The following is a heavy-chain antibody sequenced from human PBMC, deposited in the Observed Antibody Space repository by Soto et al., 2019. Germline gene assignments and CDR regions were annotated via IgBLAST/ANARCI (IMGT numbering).Heavy chain of an antibody. CDR1: GYTLTELS. J-gene: IGHJ6*02. V-gene: IGHV1-24*01. Sequence: ASVKVSCKVSGYTLTELSMHWVRRAPGKGLEWMGGFDPEDGETIYAQKFQGRVTMTEDTSTDTAYMALSSLRSEDTAVYYCATGLDCSSTSCYALPYGMDVWGQGTTVTVSS. CDR2: FDPEDGET. CDR3: ATGLDCSSTSCYALPYGMDV. D-gene: IGHD2-2*01.